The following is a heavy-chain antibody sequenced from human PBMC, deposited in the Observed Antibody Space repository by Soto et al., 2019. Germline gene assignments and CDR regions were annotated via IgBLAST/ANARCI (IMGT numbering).Heavy chain of an antibody. Sequence: ASVKVSCKASGYTFTGYYMHWVRQAPGQGLEWMGWISPNSGGTNYAQKFQGRVTMTRDTSISTAYMELSRLRSDDTAVYYCARAELTMIVVLITQGSNWFDPWGQGTLVTVYS. D-gene: IGHD3-22*01. CDR1: GYTFTGYY. CDR3: ARAELTMIVVLITQGSNWFDP. J-gene: IGHJ5*02. V-gene: IGHV1-2*02. CDR2: ISPNSGGT.